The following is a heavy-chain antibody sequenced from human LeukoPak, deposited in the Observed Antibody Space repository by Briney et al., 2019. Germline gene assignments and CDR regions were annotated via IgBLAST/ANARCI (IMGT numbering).Heavy chain of an antibody. V-gene: IGHV3-23*01. J-gene: IGHJ4*02. Sequence: GGSLRLSCAASGFTFNTYTMGWVRQAPGKVLEWVSSISGDGGSTYFADSVKGRFTISRDNSEYTLIVQMHSLRAEDTALYHCVRARDGYNSLDFWGQGTLVTVSS. D-gene: IGHD5-24*01. CDR2: ISGDGGST. CDR1: GFTFNTYT. CDR3: VRARDGYNSLDF.